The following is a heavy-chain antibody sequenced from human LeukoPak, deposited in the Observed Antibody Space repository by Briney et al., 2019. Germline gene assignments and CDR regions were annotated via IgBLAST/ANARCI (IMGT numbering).Heavy chain of an antibody. V-gene: IGHV4-59*01. Sequence: SETLSLTCTVSGGSISSYYRIWIRQPPGKGLEWIGYIYYSGSTNYNPSLKSRVTISVDTSKNQFSLKLRSVTAADTAVYYCARGSAGRLDNWGQGTLVSVSS. CDR3: ARGSAGRLDN. D-gene: IGHD6-13*01. J-gene: IGHJ4*02. CDR1: GGSISSYY. CDR2: IYYSGST.